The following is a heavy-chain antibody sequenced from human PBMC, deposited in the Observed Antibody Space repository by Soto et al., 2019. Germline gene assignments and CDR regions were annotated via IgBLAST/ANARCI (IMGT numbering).Heavy chain of an antibody. CDR1: GYTLTELS. J-gene: IGHJ5*02. CDR3: ATSVYSSSFVPPGGFDP. D-gene: IGHD6-6*01. CDR2: FDPEDGET. Sequence: QVQLVQSGAEVKKPGASVKVSCKVSGYTLTELSMHWVRQAPGKGLEWMGGFDPEDGETIYAQKFQGRVTMTEDTSTDTASMELGSLRSEDAAVYYCATSVYSSSFVPPGGFDPWGQGTLVTVSS. V-gene: IGHV1-24*01.